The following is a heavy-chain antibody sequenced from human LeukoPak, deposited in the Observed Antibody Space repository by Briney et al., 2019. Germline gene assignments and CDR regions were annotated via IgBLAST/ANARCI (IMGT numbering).Heavy chain of an antibody. CDR1: GGSISSGDYY. CDR2: IYYSGST. CDR3: ASSVVTPSPAFDY. V-gene: IGHV4-30-4*01. D-gene: IGHD4-23*01. J-gene: IGHJ4*02. Sequence: SETLSLTCTVSGGSISSGDYYWSWIRQPPGKGLEWIGYIYYSGSTYYNPSLKRRFTISVNRSKNQSSLKLSSVTAADTAVYYCASSVVTPSPAFDYWGQGTLVPVSS.